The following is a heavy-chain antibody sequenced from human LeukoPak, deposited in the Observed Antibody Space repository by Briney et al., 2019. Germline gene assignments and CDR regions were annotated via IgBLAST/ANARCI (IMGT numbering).Heavy chain of an antibody. Sequence: SGGSLRFSCAASGFTFSSYSMNWVRQAPRKGLEWVSCISSSSSYIYNADSVKGRFTISRDNAKNSLYLQMNSLRVEDTAVYYCARAHNWKYGTFDYWGQGTLVTVSS. V-gene: IGHV3-21*01. D-gene: IGHD1-20*01. CDR1: GFTFSSYS. CDR3: ARAHNWKYGTFDY. J-gene: IGHJ4*02. CDR2: ISSSSSYI.